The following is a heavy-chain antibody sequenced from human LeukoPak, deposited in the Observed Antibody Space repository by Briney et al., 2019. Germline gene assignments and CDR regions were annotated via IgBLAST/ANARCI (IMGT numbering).Heavy chain of an antibody. CDR2: ISGSGGST. J-gene: IGHJ3*02. Sequence: GGSLRLSCAASGFTFSSDAMSWVRQAPGKGLEWVSAISGSGGSTYYADSVKGRFTISRDNAKNTLYLQMNSLRAEDTAVYYCARRGAVADAFDIWGQGTMVTVSS. CDR1: GFTFSSDA. V-gene: IGHV3-23*01. D-gene: IGHD6-19*01. CDR3: ARRGAVADAFDI.